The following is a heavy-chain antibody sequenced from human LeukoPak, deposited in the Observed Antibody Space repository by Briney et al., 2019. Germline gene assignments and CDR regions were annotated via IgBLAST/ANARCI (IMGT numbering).Heavy chain of an antibody. CDR2: ISNSGST. J-gene: IGHJ6*03. D-gene: IGHD2-15*01. CDR1: GGSISSHY. CDR3: GRDALVGYFSYYYMDV. Sequence: ASETLSLTCTVSGGSISSHYWTWIRQSPVRGLEWIGDISNSGSTSYNPSLKSRVTISIDTSKNQFSLKLSSVTAADTAVYYCGRDALVGYFSYYYMDVWGKGTTVTVSS. V-gene: IGHV4-59*11.